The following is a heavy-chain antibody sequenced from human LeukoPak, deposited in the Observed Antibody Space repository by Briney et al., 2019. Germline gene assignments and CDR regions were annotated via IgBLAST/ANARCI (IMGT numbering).Heavy chain of an antibody. CDR2: ISWNSGSI. CDR3: AKDIYSSSWYTGNYFDY. J-gene: IGHJ4*02. V-gene: IGHV3-9*01. CDR1: GFTFDDYA. Sequence: GGSLRLSCAASGFTFDDYAMHWVRQAPGKGLEWVSGISWNSGSIGYADSVKGRFTISRDNAKNSLYLQMNSLRAEDTALYYCAKDIYSSSWYTGNYFDYWGQGTLVTVSS. D-gene: IGHD6-13*01.